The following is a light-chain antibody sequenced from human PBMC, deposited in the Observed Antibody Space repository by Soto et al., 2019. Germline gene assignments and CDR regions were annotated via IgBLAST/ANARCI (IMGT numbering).Light chain of an antibody. CDR1: QSVSSSY. CDR3: QQYGSSPRG. CDR2: GAS. Sequence: EIVLTPSPGTLSLSPGERATLSCRASQSVSSSYLAWDQQKPGQAPRLLIYGASSRATGITDRFSGSGSGTDFNLTISRLEPEDFAVYYCQQYGSSPRGFGQGTKVEI. V-gene: IGKV3-20*01. J-gene: IGKJ1*01.